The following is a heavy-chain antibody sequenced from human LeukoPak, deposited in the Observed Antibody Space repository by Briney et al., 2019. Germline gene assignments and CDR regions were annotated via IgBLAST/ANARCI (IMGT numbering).Heavy chain of an antibody. V-gene: IGHV3-23*01. CDR3: AKARSAVTARLVDY. CDR1: GFTFSSYA. D-gene: IGHD2-21*02. CDR2: MTGSGGNT. Sequence: PGGSLRLSCAASGFTFSSYAMDWVRQAPGKGLEWVSAMTGSGGNTYYADSVKGRFTISRDTSKNTLYPQMNSLRAEDTAVYYCAKARSAVTARLVDYWGQGTLVTVSS. J-gene: IGHJ4*02.